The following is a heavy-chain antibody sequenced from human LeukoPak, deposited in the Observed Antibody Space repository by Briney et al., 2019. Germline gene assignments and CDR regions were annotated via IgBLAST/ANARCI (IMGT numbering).Heavy chain of an antibody. Sequence: GSSVKVSCKASGGTFSSYAISWVRQVPGQGLEWMGGIIPIFGTANYAQKFQGRVTITADESTSTAYMELSSLRAEDTAVYYCAKRRETDSSSWYVSSTPAPWGQGTLVTVSS. J-gene: IGHJ5*02. CDR1: GGTFSSYA. CDR2: IIPIFGTA. CDR3: AKRRETDSSSWYVSSTPAP. V-gene: IGHV1-69*01. D-gene: IGHD6-13*01.